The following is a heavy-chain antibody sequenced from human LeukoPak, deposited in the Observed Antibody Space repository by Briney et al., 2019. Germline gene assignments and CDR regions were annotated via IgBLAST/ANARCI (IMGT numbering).Heavy chain of an antibody. J-gene: IGHJ3*02. CDR3: AGDRYTYQIPKAFDI. Sequence: GGSLRLSCAASGFTFSDYYMSWIRQAPGKGLEWVSYISSSDSTIYYADSVKGRFTISRDNAKNSLYLQMNSLRAEDTAVYYCAGDRYTYQIPKAFDIWGQGTMVTVSS. CDR2: ISSSDSTI. D-gene: IGHD3-16*02. CDR1: GFTFSDYY. V-gene: IGHV3-11*01.